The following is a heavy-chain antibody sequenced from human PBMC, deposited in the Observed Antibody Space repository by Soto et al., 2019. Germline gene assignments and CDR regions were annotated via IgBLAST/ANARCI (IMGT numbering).Heavy chain of an antibody. J-gene: IGHJ5*02. CDR3: ARDSSSWYLGGGFDP. CDR1: GYTFTGYY. Sequence: ASVKVSCKASGYTFTGYYMHWVRQAPGQGLEWMGWINPNSGGTNYAQKFQGWVTTTRDTSISTAYMELSRLRSDDTAVYYCARDSSSWYLGGGFDPWGQGTLVTVSS. CDR2: INPNSGGT. V-gene: IGHV1-2*04. D-gene: IGHD6-13*01.